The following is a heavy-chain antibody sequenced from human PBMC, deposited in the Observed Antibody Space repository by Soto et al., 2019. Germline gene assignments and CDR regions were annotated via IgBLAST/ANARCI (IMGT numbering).Heavy chain of an antibody. D-gene: IGHD1-26*01. J-gene: IGHJ4*02. V-gene: IGHV4-39*01. CDR3: WGLKRSSGSYSPRLLDY. CDR2: IYYSGST. Sequence: QLQLQESGPGLVKPSETLSLTCTVSGGSISSSSYYWGWIRQPPGKGLEWIGSIYYSGSTYYNPSLKSRVTISVDTSKNQFSLKLSSVTAADTAVYYCWGLKRSSGSYSPRLLDYWGQGTLVTVSS. CDR1: GGSISSSSYY.